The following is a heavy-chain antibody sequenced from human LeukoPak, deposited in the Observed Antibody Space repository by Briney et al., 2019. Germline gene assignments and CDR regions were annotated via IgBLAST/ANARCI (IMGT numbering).Heavy chain of an antibody. D-gene: IGHD5-12*01. CDR1: GFTFDVYT. J-gene: IGHJ4*02. CDR3: AKDIGRGYDSGGGDY. CDR2: ISWDGGST. Sequence: GGSLRLSCAASGFTFDVYTMHWVRQAPGKGLEWVSLISWDGGSTYYADSVKGRFTISRDNSKNSLYLQMNSLRTEDTALYYCAKDIGRGYDSGGGDYWGQGTLVTVSS. V-gene: IGHV3-43*01.